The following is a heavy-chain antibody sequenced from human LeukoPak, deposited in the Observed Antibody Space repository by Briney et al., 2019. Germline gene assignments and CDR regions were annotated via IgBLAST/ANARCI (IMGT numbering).Heavy chain of an antibody. D-gene: IGHD2-8*01. J-gene: IGHJ4*02. CDR3: TTDRFSQRVMSSLNGESQTRQY. V-gene: IGHV3-15*01. Sequence: PGGSLRLPCAASGFAFSNAWMSWVRQAPGKGLEWVGHIKSKNGGGTTDYAAPVKGRFIISGDDSKNTLYLQMNSLKTEDTAVYYCTTDRFSQRVMSSLNGESQTRQYWGLGTLVTVSS. CDR1: GFAFSNAW. CDR2: IKSKNGGGTT.